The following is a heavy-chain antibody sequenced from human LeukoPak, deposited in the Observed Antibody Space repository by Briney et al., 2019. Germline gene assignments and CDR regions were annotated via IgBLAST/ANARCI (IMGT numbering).Heavy chain of an antibody. CDR3: ARDAGAAAYIGTGYNWFDP. CDR2: INPNSGGT. J-gene: IGHJ5*02. Sequence: ASVKVSCKASGYTFTGYYMHWVRQAPGQGREGMGWINPNSGGTNYAQKFQGRVTITRDTSISTAYMELSRLRSDDTAVYYCARDAGAAAYIGTGYNWFDPWGQGTLVTVSS. CDR1: GYTFTGYY. D-gene: IGHD6-13*01. V-gene: IGHV1-2*02.